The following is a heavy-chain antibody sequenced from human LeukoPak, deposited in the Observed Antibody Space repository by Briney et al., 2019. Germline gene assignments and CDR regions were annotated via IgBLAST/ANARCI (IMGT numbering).Heavy chain of an antibody. CDR3: ARGSSGYYKHAFDI. V-gene: IGHV4-59*01. CDR2: VYYSGST. J-gene: IGHJ3*02. Sequence: SETLSLTCTVSGGSISTYYWSWIRQSPGKGLEWIGSVYYSGSTNYNPSLKSRVTISVDTSKNQFSLKLSSVTAADTAVYYCARGSSGYYKHAFDIWGQGTMVTVSS. CDR1: GGSISTYY. D-gene: IGHD3-22*01.